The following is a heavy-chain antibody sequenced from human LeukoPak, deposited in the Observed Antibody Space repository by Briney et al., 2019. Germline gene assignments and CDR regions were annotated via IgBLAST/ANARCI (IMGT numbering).Heavy chain of an antibody. CDR3: ARGIKVVVVAATRYFDY. CDR1: GGSFSGYY. J-gene: IGHJ4*02. CDR2: INHNGST. D-gene: IGHD2-15*01. Sequence: SETLSLTCAVYGGSFSGYYWSWIRQPPGKGLEWIGEINHNGSTNYNPSLKSRVTISVDTSKNQFSLKLSSVTAADTAVYYCARGIKVVVVAATRYFDYWGQGTLVTVSS. V-gene: IGHV4-34*01.